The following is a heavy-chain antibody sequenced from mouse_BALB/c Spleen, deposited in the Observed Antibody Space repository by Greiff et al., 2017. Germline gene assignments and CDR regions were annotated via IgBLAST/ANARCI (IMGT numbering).Heavy chain of an antibody. CDR3: ARGSSYEYVDV. Sequence: EVHLVESGGGLVKPGGSLKLSCAASGFTFSDYYMYWVRQTPEKRLEWVATISDGGSYTYYPDSVKGRFTISRDNAKNNLYLQMSSLKSEDTAMYYCARGSSYEYVDVWGAGTTVTVSS. CDR1: GFTFSDYY. CDR2: ISDGGSYT. D-gene: IGHD1-1*01. V-gene: IGHV5-4*02. J-gene: IGHJ1*01.